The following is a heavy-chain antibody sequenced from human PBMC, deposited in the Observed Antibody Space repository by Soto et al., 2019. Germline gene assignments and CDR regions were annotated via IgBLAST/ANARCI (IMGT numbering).Heavy chain of an antibody. Sequence: GESLKISCAASGFTFSSYAMSWVRQAPGKGLEWVSAISGSGGSTYYADSVKGRFTISRDNSKNTLYLQMNSLRAEDTAVYYCAKYLFLAAAGTSGYWGQGTLVTVSS. D-gene: IGHD6-13*01. J-gene: IGHJ4*02. CDR2: ISGSGGST. CDR1: GFTFSSYA. CDR3: AKYLFLAAAGTSGY. V-gene: IGHV3-23*01.